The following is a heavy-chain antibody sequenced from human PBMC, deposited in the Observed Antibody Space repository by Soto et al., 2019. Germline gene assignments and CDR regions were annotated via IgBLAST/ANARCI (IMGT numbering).Heavy chain of an antibody. V-gene: IGHV4-30-4*01. J-gene: IGHJ5*02. CDR1: GDYIHVGGYY. Sequence: QVQLQESGPGLVKPSQTLSLTCSVSGDYIHVGGYYWTWIRQRPGKGLESMGYIYYTGKIYYNPSLESRLTMSVDRSKNQFSLRLTSVSAADTAVYFCGRDLTSNANCIDPWGQGTLVTVSS. CDR2: IYYTGKI. D-gene: IGHD2-2*01. CDR3: GRDLTSNANCIDP.